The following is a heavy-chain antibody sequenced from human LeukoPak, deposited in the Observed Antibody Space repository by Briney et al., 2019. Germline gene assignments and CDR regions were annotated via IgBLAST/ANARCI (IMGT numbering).Heavy chain of an antibody. D-gene: IGHD3-22*01. CDR3: ARGIRAYDLDY. CDR1: EYTSTGYN. CDR2: INPNSGGT. J-gene: IGHJ4*02. V-gene: IGHV1-2*02. Sequence: PSVKSSSKVSEYTSTGYNMNGGGQAPEQGLEWMGWINPNSGGTNYAQKFQGRVTMTRDTSISTAYMELSRLRSDDTAVYYCARGIRAYDLDYWGQGTLVTVSS.